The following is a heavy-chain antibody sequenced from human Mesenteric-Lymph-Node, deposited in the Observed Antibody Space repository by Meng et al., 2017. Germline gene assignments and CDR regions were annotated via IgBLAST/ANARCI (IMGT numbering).Heavy chain of an antibody. CDR3: AKDMPNYDSSGQFSRDI. CDR1: GFTFSSYW. CDR2: IKQDGSEK. V-gene: IGHV3-7*01. Sequence: GESLKISCAASGFTFSSYWMSWVRQAPGKGLEWVASIKQDGSEKYYVDSVKGRFTISRDNAKNSLYLQMDSLRAEDTAVYYCAKDMPNYDSSGQFSRDIWGQGTMVTVSS. D-gene: IGHD3-22*01. J-gene: IGHJ3*02.